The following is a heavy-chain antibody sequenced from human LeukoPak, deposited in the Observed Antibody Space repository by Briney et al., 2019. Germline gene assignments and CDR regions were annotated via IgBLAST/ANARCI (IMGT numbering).Heavy chain of an antibody. V-gene: IGHV4-59*01. Sequence: PSETLSLTCTVSGGSISSYYWSWIRQPPGKGLEWIGYIYYSGSTNYNPSLKSRVTISVDTSKNQFSLKLSSVTAADTAVYYCARRELRAEGVSDYWGQGTLVTVSS. CDR2: IYYSGST. J-gene: IGHJ4*02. D-gene: IGHD1-26*01. CDR3: ARRELRAEGVSDY. CDR1: GGSISSYY.